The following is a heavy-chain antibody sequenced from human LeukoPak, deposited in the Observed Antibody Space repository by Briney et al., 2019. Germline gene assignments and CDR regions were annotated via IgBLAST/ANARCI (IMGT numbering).Heavy chain of an antibody. CDR2: INPSGGST. Sequence: ASVKVSCKASRSTFTSYYLYWVRQAPGRGLEWMGVINPSGGSTTSAQKFQGRVTMTRDTSTSTVYMELRSLRSEDTAVYYCARGPGPADDGGGYCFDYWGQGTLVTVSS. CDR3: ARGPGPADDGGGYCFDY. J-gene: IGHJ4*02. CDR1: RSTFTSYY. D-gene: IGHD3-22*01. V-gene: IGHV1-46*01.